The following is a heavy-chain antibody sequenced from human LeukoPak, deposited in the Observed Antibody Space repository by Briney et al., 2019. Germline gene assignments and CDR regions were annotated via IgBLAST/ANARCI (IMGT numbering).Heavy chain of an antibody. CDR3: ARMTNVVTLGDY. J-gene: IGHJ4*02. CDR1: GFTFSSYS. V-gene: IGHV3-48*01. CDR2: ISSSSSTI. D-gene: IGHD4-23*01. Sequence: GGSLRLSCAASGFTFSSYSMNGVRQAPGKGLEWVSYISSSSSTIYYADSVKGRFTISRDNAKNSLHRQMNSLRAEDTAVYYCARMTNVVTLGDYCGQGTLVTVSS.